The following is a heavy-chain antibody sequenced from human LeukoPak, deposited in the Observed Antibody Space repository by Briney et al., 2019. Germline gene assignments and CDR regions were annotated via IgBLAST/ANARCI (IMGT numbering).Heavy chain of an antibody. CDR2: IIPIFGTA. V-gene: IGHV1-69*06. J-gene: IGHJ3*02. CDR1: GYTFTSYG. D-gene: IGHD3-16*01. Sequence: SVKVSCKASGYTFTSYGISWVRQAPGHGLEWMGGIIPIFGTANYAQKFQGRVTITADKSTNTAYMELSSLRSEDTAVYYCASGGVGAFDIWGQGTMVTVSS. CDR3: ASGGVGAFDI.